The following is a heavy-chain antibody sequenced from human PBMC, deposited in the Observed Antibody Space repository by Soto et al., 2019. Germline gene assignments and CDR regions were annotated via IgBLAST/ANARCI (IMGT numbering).Heavy chain of an antibody. J-gene: IGHJ4*02. CDR2: IYHSGST. CDR3: ARGVNCGGDCSLDY. Sequence: QLQLQESGSGLVTPSQTLSLTCAVSGGSISSDYNSWTWIRQPPGKGLEWIGYIYHSGSTYYNPSLKSRVTRAVDNSKNQFSLKLRSVIAADTAVDYCARGVNCGGDCSLDYWGQGTLVTVSS. CDR1: GGSISSDYNS. V-gene: IGHV4-30-2*01. D-gene: IGHD2-21*02.